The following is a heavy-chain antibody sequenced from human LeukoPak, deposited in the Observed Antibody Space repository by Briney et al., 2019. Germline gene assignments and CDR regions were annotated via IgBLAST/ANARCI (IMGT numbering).Heavy chain of an antibody. J-gene: IGHJ4*02. CDR3: ARRAGGYSHPYDY. Sequence: GGSLRLSCAASEFTFSRHWMSWVRQAPGKGLEWVSLIYSGGTTYYADSVKGRFTISRDNSKNTLYLQMNSLRAEDTAVYYCARRAGGYSHPYDYWGQGILVTVSS. CDR2: IYSGGTT. V-gene: IGHV3-53*01. CDR1: EFTFSRHW. D-gene: IGHD4-23*01.